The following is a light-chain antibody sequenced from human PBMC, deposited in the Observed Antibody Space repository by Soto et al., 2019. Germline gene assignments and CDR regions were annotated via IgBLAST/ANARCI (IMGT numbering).Light chain of an antibody. CDR2: DNN. CDR3: QSYDKTNVI. V-gene: IGLV6-57*04. CDR1: SGSIASSF. Sequence: NFMLTQPHSVSESPGQTVTISCTRISGSIASSFVQWHQQRPGSAPTTVIYDNNERPSGVPDRFSGSVDSSSNSASLSISGLKTEDEADYYCQSYDKTNVIFGGGTKLTVL. J-gene: IGLJ2*01.